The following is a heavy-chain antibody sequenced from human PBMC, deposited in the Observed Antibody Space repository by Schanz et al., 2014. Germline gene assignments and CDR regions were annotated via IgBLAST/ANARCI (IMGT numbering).Heavy chain of an antibody. J-gene: IGHJ6*02. Sequence: QVQLQESGPGLVKPSQTLSLTCAVSSGSFSSGGYSWSWIRQPPGKGLEWIGYISYSGSSYYNPSLKSRVTISVAPSKKRSPLRLSSVTAADTAVYHCARDSRYYGMDVWGQGTTVTVSS. CDR1: SGSFSSGGYS. CDR3: ARDSRYYGMDV. V-gene: IGHV4-30-4*07. CDR2: ISYSGSS. D-gene: IGHD1-20*01.